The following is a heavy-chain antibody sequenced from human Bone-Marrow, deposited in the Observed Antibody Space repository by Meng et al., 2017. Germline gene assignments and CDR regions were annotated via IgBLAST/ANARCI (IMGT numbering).Heavy chain of an antibody. D-gene: IGHD6-19*01. V-gene: IGHV3-23*01. CDR3: AKQYSSGWYGVLDYFDY. CDR1: GFTLSSYA. CDR2: ISGSGGST. J-gene: IGHJ4*02. Sequence: GESLKISCASSGFTLSSYAMHWVRQAPGKGLEWVSAISGSGGSTYYADSVKGRFTISRDNSKNTLYLQMNSLKAEDTAVYYCAKQYSSGWYGVLDYFDYWGQGTLVTVSS.